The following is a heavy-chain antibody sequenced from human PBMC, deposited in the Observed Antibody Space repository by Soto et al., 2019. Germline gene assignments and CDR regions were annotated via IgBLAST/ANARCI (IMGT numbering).Heavy chain of an antibody. D-gene: IGHD5-12*01. CDR3: SKWDGYGDY. CDR2: ISAGGDLS. V-gene: IGHV3-23*01. CDR1: GFVFGRNS. Sequence: EVQLLESGGDLIHPGGSLRLSCAASGFVFGRNSMTWVRQTPGKGLEWVAGISAGGDLSWHADFVKGRFTISRDSSKNMVYLQMNNLRVDDTAVYFCSKWDGYGDYWGRGALVTVSA. J-gene: IGHJ4*02.